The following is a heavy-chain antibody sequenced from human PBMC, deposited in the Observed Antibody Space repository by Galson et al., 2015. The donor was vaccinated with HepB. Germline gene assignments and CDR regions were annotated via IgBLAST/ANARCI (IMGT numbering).Heavy chain of an antibody. CDR1: GFTFSSYG. V-gene: IGHV3-33*01. J-gene: IGHJ4*02. D-gene: IGHD1-7*01. CDR3: ARVYNWYYPGLDS. CDR2: IWYDGSNK. Sequence: SLRLSCAASGFTFSSYGMHWVRQAPGKGLEWVAVIWYDGSNKYYADSVKGRFTISRDNSKNTLYLQMNSLRAEDTAVYYCARVYNWYYPGLDSWGQATLVPLSS.